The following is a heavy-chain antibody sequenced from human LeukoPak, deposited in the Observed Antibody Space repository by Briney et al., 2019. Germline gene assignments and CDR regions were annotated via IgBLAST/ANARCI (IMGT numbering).Heavy chain of an antibody. Sequence: SETLSLTCTVSGGSVSSGSYYWSWIRQPPGKGLEWIGYIYYRGSTNYNPSLKSRVTISVDTSKNQFSLKLNSVTAADTAVYYCAKLIAVAGTSDWFDPWGQGTLVTVSS. CDR1: GGSVSSGSYY. CDR3: AKLIAVAGTSDWFDP. V-gene: IGHV4-61*01. CDR2: IYYRGST. J-gene: IGHJ5*02. D-gene: IGHD6-13*01.